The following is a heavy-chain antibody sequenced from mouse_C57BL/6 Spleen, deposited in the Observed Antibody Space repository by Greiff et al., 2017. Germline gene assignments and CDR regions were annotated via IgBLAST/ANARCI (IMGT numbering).Heavy chain of an antibody. Sequence: EVQLQQSGPELVKPGASVKISCKASGYSFTDYNMNWVKQSNGKSLEWIGVINPSYGTTSYNQKFKGKATLTVDQSSSTAYMQLNSLTSEDSAVYYCAKAVYYYGSSYLDYYAMDYWGQGTSVTVSS. V-gene: IGHV1-39*01. CDR1: GYSFTDYN. J-gene: IGHJ4*01. CDR3: AKAVYYYGSSYLDYYAMDY. D-gene: IGHD1-1*01. CDR2: INPSYGTT.